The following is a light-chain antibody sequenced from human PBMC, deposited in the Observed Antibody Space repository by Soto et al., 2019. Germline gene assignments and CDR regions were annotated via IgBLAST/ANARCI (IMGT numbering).Light chain of an antibody. CDR1: SSNIGSDF. V-gene: IGLV1-51*02. CDR2: ENN. Sequence: QSVLTQPPSVSAAPGQKVTISCSGSSSNIGSDFVSWYQQLPGTAPQLLIYENNKRPSGIPDRFSGSKSATSATLGITGLQTGDEADYYCAAWDTSLSGGVFGGGTKVTVL. J-gene: IGLJ3*02. CDR3: AAWDTSLSGGV.